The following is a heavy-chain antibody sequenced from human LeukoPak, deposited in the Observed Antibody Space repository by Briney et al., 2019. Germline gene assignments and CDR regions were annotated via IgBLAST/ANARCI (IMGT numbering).Heavy chain of an antibody. D-gene: IGHD3-22*01. Sequence: ASVKVSCKVSGYTLTELSMHWVRQAPGKGLEWMGGFDPEDGETIYAKKFQGRVTMTEDTSTDTAYMELSSLRSEDTAVYYCATSLYYYDSSGYYGYWGQGTLVTVSS. CDR2: FDPEDGET. CDR3: ATSLYYYDSSGYYGY. V-gene: IGHV1-24*01. J-gene: IGHJ4*02. CDR1: GYTLTELS.